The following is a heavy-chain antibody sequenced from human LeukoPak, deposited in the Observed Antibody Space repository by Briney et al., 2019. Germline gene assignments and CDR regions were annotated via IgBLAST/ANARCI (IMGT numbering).Heavy chain of an antibody. CDR2: INHSGST. J-gene: IGHJ4*02. Sequence: SETLSLTCAVYGGSFSGYYWSWIRQPPGKGLEWIGEINHSGSTNYNPPLKSRVTISVDTSKNQFSLKLSSVTAADTAVYYCARSVAGTSYYFDYWGQGTLVTVSS. D-gene: IGHD6-19*01. CDR3: ARSVAGTSYYFDY. V-gene: IGHV4-34*01. CDR1: GGSFSGYY.